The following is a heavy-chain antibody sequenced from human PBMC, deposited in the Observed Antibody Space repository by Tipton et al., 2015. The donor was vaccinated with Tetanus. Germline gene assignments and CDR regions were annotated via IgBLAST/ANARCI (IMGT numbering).Heavy chain of an antibody. CDR3: ARRSVSARFDD. Sequence: TLSLTCTVSGGSSRSGDYCWSWVRQLPGKGLEWIGYICFSGSAYYHPSLESRVTISVDTSKNQFSLKLNSVTAADTAVYYCARRSVSARFDDWGQGAQVTVSS. CDR2: ICFSGSA. CDR1: GGSSRSGDYC. D-gene: IGHD6-6*01. J-gene: IGHJ4*02. V-gene: IGHV4-31*02.